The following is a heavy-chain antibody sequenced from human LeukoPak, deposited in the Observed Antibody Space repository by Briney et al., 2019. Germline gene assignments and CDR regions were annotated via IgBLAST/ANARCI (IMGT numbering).Heavy chain of an antibody. V-gene: IGHV3-48*01. Sequence: GGSLRRYGAASGFTFSSYSMNWVRQAPGKGLEWVSYISSNSSTIYYADSVKGRFTISRDNAKNSLYLQMNSLRAEDTAVYYCARDSDYWGQGTLVTVSS. CDR3: ARDSDY. J-gene: IGHJ4*02. CDR2: ISSNSSTI. CDR1: GFTFSSYS.